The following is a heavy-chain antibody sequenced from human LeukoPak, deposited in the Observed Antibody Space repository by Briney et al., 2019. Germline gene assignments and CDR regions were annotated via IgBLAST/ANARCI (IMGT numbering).Heavy chain of an antibody. CDR2: TSSSSSTI. CDR3: ARSRRGGVWGSYRTFFDY. J-gene: IGHJ4*02. V-gene: IGHV3-48*01. D-gene: IGHD3-16*02. CDR1: GFTFSSYS. Sequence: GGSLRLSCAASGFTFSSYSMNWVRQAPGKGLEWVSYTSSSSSTIYYADSVKGRFTISRDNAKNSLYLQMNSLRAEDTAVYYCARSRRGGVWGSYRTFFDYWGQGTLVTVSS.